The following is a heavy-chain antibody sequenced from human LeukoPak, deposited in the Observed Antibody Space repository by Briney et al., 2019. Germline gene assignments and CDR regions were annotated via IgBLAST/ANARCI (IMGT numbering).Heavy chain of an antibody. CDR1: GYTFTYRY. V-gene: IGHV1-45*02. Sequence: GSSVKVSCKASGYTFTYRYLHWVRQAPGQALEWMGWITPFNGNTNYAQKFQDRVTITRDRSMSTAYMELSSLRSEDTAMYYCASLYSSSGVDAFDIWGQGTMVTVSS. D-gene: IGHD6-13*01. J-gene: IGHJ3*02. CDR2: ITPFNGNT. CDR3: ASLYSSSGVDAFDI.